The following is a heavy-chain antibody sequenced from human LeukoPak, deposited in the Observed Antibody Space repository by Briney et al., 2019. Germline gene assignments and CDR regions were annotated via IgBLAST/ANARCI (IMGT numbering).Heavy chain of an antibody. CDR3: ARQWGDCSSTSCYSAD. CDR1: GYSFTSYW. J-gene: IGHJ4*02. D-gene: IGHD2-2*01. CDR2: IYPGDSDT. V-gene: IGHV5-51*01. Sequence: KPGESLKISCKGSGYSFTSYWIGWVRQMSGKGLEWMGIIYPGDSDTRYSPSFQGQVTISADKSIGTAYLQWSSLKAADTAIYYCARQWGDCSSTSCYSADWGQGTLVTVSS.